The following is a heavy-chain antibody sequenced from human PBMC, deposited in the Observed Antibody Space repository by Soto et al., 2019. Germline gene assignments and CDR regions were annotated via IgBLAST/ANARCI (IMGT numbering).Heavy chain of an antibody. CDR2: ISGNGARA. CDR1: GFTFDNYV. D-gene: IGHD6-6*01. CDR3: AKRFDDSSTWSFDH. Sequence: PGGSLRLSCAAAGFTFDNYVMTWVRQAPGKGLEWVAGISGNGARAYYGDSVKGRFIVPRDNSKNTQYLQMNSLRVEDTALYYCAKRFDDSSTWSFDHWGRGTLVTVSS. J-gene: IGHJ4*02. V-gene: IGHV3-23*01.